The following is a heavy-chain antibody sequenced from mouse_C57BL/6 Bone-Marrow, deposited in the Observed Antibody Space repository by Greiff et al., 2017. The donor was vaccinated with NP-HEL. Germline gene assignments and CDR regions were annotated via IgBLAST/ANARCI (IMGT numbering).Heavy chain of an antibody. J-gene: IGHJ3*01. Sequence: VQRVESGAELAKPGASVKLSCKASGYTFTSYWMHWVKQRPGQGLEWIGYINPSSGYTKYNQKFKDKATLTADKSSSTAYMQLSSLTYEDSAVYYCARLDAPLEGFAYWGQGTLVTVYA. CDR3: ARLDAPLEGFAY. CDR2: INPSSGYT. D-gene: IGHD3-3*01. CDR1: GYTFTSYW. V-gene: IGHV1-7*01.